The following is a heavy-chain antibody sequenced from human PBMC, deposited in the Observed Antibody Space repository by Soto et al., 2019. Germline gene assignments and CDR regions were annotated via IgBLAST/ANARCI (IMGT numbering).Heavy chain of an antibody. CDR2: ISYDGSNK. CDR1: GFTFSSYG. V-gene: IGHV3-30*18. J-gene: IGHJ6*02. Sequence: LSLTCAASGFTFSSYGMHWVRQAPGKGLEWVAVISYDGSNKYYADSVKGRFTISRDNSKNTLYLQMNSLRAEDTAVYYCAKGKVQLWSYYYYGMDVWGQGTTVTVSS. D-gene: IGHD5-18*01. CDR3: AKGKVQLWSYYYYGMDV.